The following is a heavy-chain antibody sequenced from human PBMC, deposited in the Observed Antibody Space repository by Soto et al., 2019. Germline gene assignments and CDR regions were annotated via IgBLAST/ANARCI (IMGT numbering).Heavy chain of an antibody. D-gene: IGHD6-13*01. J-gene: IGHJ3*02. CDR1: SGSISSSNW. CDR2: IYHSGST. CDR3: ARALTYSSSYDAFDI. Sequence: QVQLQESGPGLVKPSGTLSLTCAVSSGSISSSNWWSWVRQPPGKGLEWIGEIYHSGSTNYNPSLKGRVTISVDKSKNQFSLKLSSVTAADTAVYYCARALTYSSSYDAFDIWGQGTMVTVSS. V-gene: IGHV4-4*02.